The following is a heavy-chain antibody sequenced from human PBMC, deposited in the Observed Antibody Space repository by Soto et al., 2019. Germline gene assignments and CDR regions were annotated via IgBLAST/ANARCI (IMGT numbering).Heavy chain of an antibody. D-gene: IGHD3-22*01. CDR1: GGSFRAYY. CDR2: INHSGGT. Sequence: RSLTFAVYGGSFRAYYWSWIRQPPGKGLEWIGEINHSGGTSYNPSLKSRVTISVDTSKSQFYLKLTSVTAADRAVYYCARGSVATLDSSGFYEHWGQGTRVTVSS. V-gene: IGHV4-34*01. CDR3: ARGSVATLDSSGFYEH. J-gene: IGHJ4*02.